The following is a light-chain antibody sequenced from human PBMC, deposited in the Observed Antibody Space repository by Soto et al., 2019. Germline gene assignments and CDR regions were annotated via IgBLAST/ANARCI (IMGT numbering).Light chain of an antibody. J-gene: IGKJ5*01. V-gene: IGKV1-5*03. CDR2: QAS. CDR1: QSIINW. Sequence: DIRMTQSPSTLSASVGDRVTITCRASQSIINWLAWYQQKPGKAPRFLIHQASVLETGVPSRFSGSGSETEFALTINSLQPDDFGVYYCQQYLNFPISFGQGTRLDIK. CDR3: QQYLNFPIS.